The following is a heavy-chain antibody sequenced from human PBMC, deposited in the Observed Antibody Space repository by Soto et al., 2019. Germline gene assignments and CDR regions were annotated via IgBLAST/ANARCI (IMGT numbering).Heavy chain of an antibody. CDR1: GFTFSSYS. CDR2: ISSSSSTI. CDR3: GRDPPPRIPEYFQH. J-gene: IGHJ1*01. Sequence: GGSLRLSCAASGFTFSSYSMNWVRQAPGKGLEWVSYISSSSSTIYYADSVKGRFTISRDNAKNSLYLQMNSLRAEDTAVYYYGRDPPPRIPEYFQHWGQGTLVTVSS. V-gene: IGHV3-48*01.